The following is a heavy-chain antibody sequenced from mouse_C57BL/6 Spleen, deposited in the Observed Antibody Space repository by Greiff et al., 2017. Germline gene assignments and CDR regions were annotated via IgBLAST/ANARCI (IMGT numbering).Heavy chain of an antibody. J-gene: IGHJ2*01. CDR1: GYTFTEYT. Sequence: QVQLKESGAELVKPGASVKLSCKASGYTFTEYTIHWVKQRSGQGLEWIGWFYPGGGSIKYNEKFKDKATLTADKSSSTVYMVLSRLTSEDSAVXFYARHEYGENAWGFDYWGQGTTLTVSS. CDR2: FYPGGGSI. D-gene: IGHD1-1*02. CDR3: ARHEYGENAWGFDY. V-gene: IGHV1-62-2*01.